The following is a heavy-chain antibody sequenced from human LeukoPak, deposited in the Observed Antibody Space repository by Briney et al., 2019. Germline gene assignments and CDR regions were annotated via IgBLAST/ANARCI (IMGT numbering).Heavy chain of an antibody. Sequence: PGGSLRLSCAASGFTLSTYNTHWVRQAPGKGLEWVSSITSSSTYYADSVKGRFTISGDNAKISLYLQMNSLRAEDTALYYCARERVTTTAFDIWGQGTMVTVSS. CDR2: ITSSSTY. V-gene: IGHV3-21*01. J-gene: IGHJ3*02. D-gene: IGHD5-12*01. CDR1: GFTLSTYN. CDR3: ARERVTTTAFDI.